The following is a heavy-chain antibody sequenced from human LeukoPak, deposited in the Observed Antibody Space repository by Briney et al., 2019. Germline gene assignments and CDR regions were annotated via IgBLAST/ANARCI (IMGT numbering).Heavy chain of an antibody. CDR3: AREDYDILTGYYTIDY. CDR1: GYTFTGYY. Sequence: ASVKVSCKASGYTFTGYYMHWVRQAPGQGLEWMGWINPNSGGTNYAQKFQGRVTMTRDTSVSTAYMELSRLRSDDTAVYYCAREDYDILTGYYTIDYWGQGTLVTVSS. CDR2: INPNSGGT. V-gene: IGHV1-2*02. J-gene: IGHJ4*02. D-gene: IGHD3-9*01.